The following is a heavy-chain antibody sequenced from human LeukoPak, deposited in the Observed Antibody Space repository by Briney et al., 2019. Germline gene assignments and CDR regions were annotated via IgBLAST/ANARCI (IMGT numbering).Heavy chain of an antibody. CDR3: ASFFCINGVCYYLDY. V-gene: IGHV7-4-1*02. D-gene: IGHD2-8*01. J-gene: IGHJ4*02. CDR1: GYTFTSYA. CDR2: INTNTGNP. Sequence: GASVKVSCKASGYTFTSYAMGWVRQAPGHGLEWMGWINTNTGNPTYAQGFTGRFVFSLDTSVSTAYPQISSLEAEDTAVYYCASFFCINGVCYYLDYWGQGTLVTVSS.